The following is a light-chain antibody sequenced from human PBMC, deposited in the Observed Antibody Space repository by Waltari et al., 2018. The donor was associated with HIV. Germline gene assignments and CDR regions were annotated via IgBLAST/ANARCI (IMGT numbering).Light chain of an antibody. J-gene: IGLJ3*02. CDR3: YSYAGSYTHWV. Sequence: QSALTQPHSVSGSPGQSVTISCTGTSSDVGGYNYVSWYQQHPGKAPKLMIYDVNKRPSGVPDRFSGSKSGNTASLTISRLQAEDEADYYCYSYAGSYTHWVFGGGTKLTVL. CDR1: SSDVGGYNY. CDR2: DVN. V-gene: IGLV2-11*01.